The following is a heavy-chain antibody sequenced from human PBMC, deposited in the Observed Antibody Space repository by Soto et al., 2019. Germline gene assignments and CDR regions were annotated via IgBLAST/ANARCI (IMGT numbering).Heavy chain of an antibody. V-gene: IGHV3-23*01. D-gene: IGHD5-12*01. CDR1: GFTFSSYA. CDR2: ISGSGGST. CDR3: AKSRGGLRSAFDY. Sequence: EVQLLESGGGLVQPGGSLRLSCAASGFTFSSYAMSWVRQAPGKGLEWVSAISGSGGSTYYADSVKGRFTISRDNSKNTLYQQMNSLRAEDTAVYYCAKSRGGLRSAFDYWGQGTLVTVSS. J-gene: IGHJ4*02.